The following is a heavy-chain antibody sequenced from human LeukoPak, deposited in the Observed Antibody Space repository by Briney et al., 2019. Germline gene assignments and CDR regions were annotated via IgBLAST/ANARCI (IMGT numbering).Heavy chain of an antibody. CDR1: GGSISSGGYY. CDR3: ARRAAGGLDFVS. V-gene: IGHV4-31*03. Sequence: SQTLSLTCTVSGGSISSGGYYWSWIRQHPVKGLEWIGYIYYSGSTYYNPSLKSRVTISVDTSKNQFTLKLSSVTAADTAVYYCARRAAGGLDFVSWGQGTLVTVSS. D-gene: IGHD6-13*01. J-gene: IGHJ5*02. CDR2: IYYSGST.